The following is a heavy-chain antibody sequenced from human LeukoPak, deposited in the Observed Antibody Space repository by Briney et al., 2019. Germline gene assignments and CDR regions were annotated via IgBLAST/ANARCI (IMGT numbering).Heavy chain of an antibody. D-gene: IGHD6-13*01. Sequence: GGSLRLSCAASGFTFSSYGMSWVRQAPGKGLEWVSTISGSGGSTYYADSVKGRFTISRDNSKNTLYLQMNSLRAEDTALYHCARGWGEAAAGTFVDYWGQGTLVTVSS. CDR3: ARGWGEAAAGTFVDY. CDR2: ISGSGGST. CDR1: GFTFSSYG. V-gene: IGHV3-23*01. J-gene: IGHJ4*02.